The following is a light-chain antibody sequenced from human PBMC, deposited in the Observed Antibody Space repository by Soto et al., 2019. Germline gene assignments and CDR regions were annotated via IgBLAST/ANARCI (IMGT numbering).Light chain of an antibody. CDR3: QQYNNWPPWT. V-gene: IGKV3D-15*01. J-gene: IGKJ1*01. CDR2: GES. CDR1: QSISSN. Sequence: EIVVTQSPATLSVSPGERATLSCRASQSISSNLAWYQQKPGQAPRLLIYGESTRATGIPARFSGSGSGIEFTLTISSLQSEDFAVYYCQQYNNWPPWTFGQGTKVEIK.